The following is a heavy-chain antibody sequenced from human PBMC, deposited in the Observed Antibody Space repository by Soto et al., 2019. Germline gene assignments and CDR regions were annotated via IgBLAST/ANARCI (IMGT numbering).Heavy chain of an antibody. CDR3: ASSERYCTNGVCYDY. J-gene: IGHJ4*02. D-gene: IGHD2-8*01. Sequence: SVKVSCKASGGTFSSYTISWVRQAPGQGLEWMGRIIPILGIANYAQKFQGRVTITADKSTSTAYMELSSLRSEDTAVYYCASSERYCTNGVCYDYWGQGTLVTVFS. CDR2: IIPILGIA. CDR1: GGTFSSYT. V-gene: IGHV1-69*02.